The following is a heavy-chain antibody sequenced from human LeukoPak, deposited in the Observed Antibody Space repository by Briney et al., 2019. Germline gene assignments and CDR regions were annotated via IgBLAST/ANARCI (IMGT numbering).Heavy chain of an antibody. D-gene: IGHD1-26*01. V-gene: IGHV4-34*01. CDR3: ARGPVGNYYFDY. J-gene: IGHJ4*02. Sequence: SETLSLTCAVYGGSFSGYYWSWIRQPPGKGLEWIGEINHSGSTNYNPSLKSRVTISVDTSKNQFSLKLSSVTAADTAVYYCARGPVGNYYFDYWGQGTLVTVSS. CDR1: GGSFSGYY. CDR2: INHSGST.